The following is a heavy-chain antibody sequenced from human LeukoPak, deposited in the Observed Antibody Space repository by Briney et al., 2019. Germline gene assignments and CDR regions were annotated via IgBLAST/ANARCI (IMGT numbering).Heavy chain of an antibody. D-gene: IGHD3-22*01. CDR1: GFTFSNYA. CDR3: AKSLGHRYDSSGYHYHEGFDY. V-gene: IGHV3-23*01. J-gene: IGHJ4*02. CDR2: ISASGGTT. Sequence: PGGSLRLSCAAAGFTFSNYAMTWVRQAPGKGREWLATISASGGTTSFADSVKGRFTISRDNSKNRLYLQMNSLRAEDTALYYCAKSLGHRYDSSGYHYHEGFDYWGQGTLVTVSS.